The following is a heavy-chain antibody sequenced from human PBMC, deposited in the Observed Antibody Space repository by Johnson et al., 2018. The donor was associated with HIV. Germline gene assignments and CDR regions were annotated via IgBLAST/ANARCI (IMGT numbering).Heavy chain of an antibody. J-gene: IGHJ3*02. Sequence: VQLVESGGGLVQPGGSLRLSCAVSGFSIRNFWMTWVRQAPGKGLAWVANIKEDGSEKNYVDSVKGRFTISRDNAKNSLYLQMNSLRAEDTAKYYCASDELYRMYALTALDIWGQGTMVIVSS. V-gene: IGHV3-7*05. D-gene: IGHD2-8*01. CDR3: ASDELYRMYALTALDI. CDR1: GFSIRNFW. CDR2: IKEDGSEK.